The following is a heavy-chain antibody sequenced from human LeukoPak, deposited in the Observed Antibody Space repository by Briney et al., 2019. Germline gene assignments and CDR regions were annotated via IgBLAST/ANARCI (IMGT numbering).Heavy chain of an antibody. J-gene: IGHJ6*03. Sequence: ASVKVSCKASGYTFTGYYMHWVRQAPGQGLEWMGWINPNSGGTNYAQKFQGRVTMTRDTSISTAYMELSRLRSGDTAVYYCASDHSVAYYYMDVWGKGTTVTVSS. CDR3: ASDHSVAYYYMDV. CDR1: GYTFTGYY. V-gene: IGHV1-2*02. CDR2: INPNSGGT. D-gene: IGHD2-15*01.